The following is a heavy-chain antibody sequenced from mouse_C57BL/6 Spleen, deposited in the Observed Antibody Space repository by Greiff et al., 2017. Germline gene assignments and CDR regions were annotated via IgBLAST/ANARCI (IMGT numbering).Heavy chain of an antibody. J-gene: IGHJ4*01. CDR3: ARGDYDGYYGYAMDY. CDR2: IYPGDGDT. D-gene: IGHD2-3*01. CDR1: GYAFSSYW. Sequence: QVQLQQSGAELVQPGASVKISCKASGYAFSSYWMNWVKPRPGKGLEWIGQIYPGDGDTNYNGKFKGKATLTADKSASTAYMQLSSLTSEDSAVYFCARGDYDGYYGYAMDYWGQGTSVTVSS. V-gene: IGHV1-80*01.